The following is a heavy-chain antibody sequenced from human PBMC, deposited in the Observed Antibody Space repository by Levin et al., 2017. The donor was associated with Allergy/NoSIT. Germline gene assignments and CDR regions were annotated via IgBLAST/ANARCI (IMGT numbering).Heavy chain of an antibody. V-gene: IGHV3-30-3*01. CDR1: GFTFSSYA. D-gene: IGHD3-10*01. CDR3: AREGIWFGELLPCFDY. J-gene: IGHJ4*02. Sequence: GGSLRLSCAASGFTFSSYAMHWVRQAPGKGLEWVAVISYDGSNKYYADSVKGRFTISRDNSKNTLYLQMNSLRAEDTAVYYCAREGIWFGELLPCFDYWGQGTLVTVSS. CDR2: ISYDGSNK.